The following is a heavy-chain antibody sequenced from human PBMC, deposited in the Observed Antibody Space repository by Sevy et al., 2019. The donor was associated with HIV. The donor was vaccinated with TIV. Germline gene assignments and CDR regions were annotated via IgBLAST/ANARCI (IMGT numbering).Heavy chain of an antibody. CDR2: LSFGCGEI. D-gene: IGHD2-8*01. V-gene: IGHV3-23*01. CDR3: AREGCTKPHDY. Sequence: GSLRRSCAASGFTFSKYSMSWVRQPPGKGLEWVSTLSFGCGEINYEDSVKGRFTISRDNSKSSVYLQMNNLRPEDTAVYYCAREGCTKPHDYWGQGTLVTVSS. J-gene: IGHJ4*02. CDR1: GFTFSKYS.